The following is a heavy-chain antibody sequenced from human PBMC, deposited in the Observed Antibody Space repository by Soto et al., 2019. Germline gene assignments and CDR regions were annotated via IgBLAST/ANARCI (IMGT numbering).Heavy chain of an antibody. CDR2: ISGYNGNF. Sequence: SVKVSCKASGYSFNSYGVAWVRQAPGQGLEWMGWISGYNGNFMYAEKVEERVTMTTDTSTSTAYMELRSLRSEDTAVYYCARDPGTVTTEGHEYYYYGMDVWG. D-gene: IGHD4-4*01. CDR1: GYSFNSYG. CDR3: ARDPGTVTTEGHEYYYYGMDV. V-gene: IGHV1-18*04. J-gene: IGHJ6*02.